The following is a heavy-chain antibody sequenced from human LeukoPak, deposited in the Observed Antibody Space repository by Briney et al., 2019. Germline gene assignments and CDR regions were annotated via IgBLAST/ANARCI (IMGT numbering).Heavy chain of an antibody. CDR2: IYYSGST. CDR1: GDSIISSSHY. J-gene: IGHJ6*02. Sequence: PSETLSLTCTVFGDSIISSSHYWGWIRQPPGKGLEWIGSIYYSGSTHFNPSLQSRVTMSVDASKNQFSLKLGSVTAADTAGYYCARHWTGYYYYGMDVWGQGTTVTVSS. D-gene: IGHD3/OR15-3a*01. V-gene: IGHV4-39*01. CDR3: ARHWTGYYYYGMDV.